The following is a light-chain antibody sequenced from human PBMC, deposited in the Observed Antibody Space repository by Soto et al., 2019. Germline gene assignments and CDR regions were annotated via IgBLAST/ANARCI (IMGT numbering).Light chain of an antibody. J-gene: IGKJ5*01. V-gene: IGKV2-28*01. CDR3: MQALQTRIT. Sequence: DIVMTQSPLSLPVTPGEPASISCRSSQSLLHSNGYNYLDWYLRKPGQSPQLLIYLGSNRACGVHDRFSGSGSGKDFTLKISRVEAEDVGVYYCMQALQTRITFGQGTRLEIK. CDR2: LGS. CDR1: QSLLHSNGYNY.